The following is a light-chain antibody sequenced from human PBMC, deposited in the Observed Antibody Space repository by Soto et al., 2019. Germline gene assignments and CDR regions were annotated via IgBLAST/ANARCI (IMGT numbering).Light chain of an antibody. V-gene: IGKV1-5*03. CDR2: EAS. CDR1: QSINW. Sequence: DIQLAQSPSTLSASVGDRITITCRATQSINWLAWYPQKPGKAPKLLIFEASRLESGVPSRFSGSGSGTEFTLTISSLQPDDFGTYYCQHYDTYSPMWTFGQGTKVDVK. J-gene: IGKJ1*01. CDR3: QHYDTYSPMWT.